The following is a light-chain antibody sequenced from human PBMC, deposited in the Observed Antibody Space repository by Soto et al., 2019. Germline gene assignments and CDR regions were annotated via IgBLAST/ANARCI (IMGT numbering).Light chain of an antibody. Sequence: QSALTQPASVSGSPGQSTTISCTGSSSDIGRYKYVSWYQQHPDKAPRLIIYEVTNRPSGVSSRFSGSKSHNTASLTISGLQAEDEADYYCSSYTDDTTYVFGTGTKLTVL. V-gene: IGLV2-14*01. J-gene: IGLJ1*01. CDR1: SSDIGRYKY. CDR2: EVT. CDR3: SSYTDDTTYV.